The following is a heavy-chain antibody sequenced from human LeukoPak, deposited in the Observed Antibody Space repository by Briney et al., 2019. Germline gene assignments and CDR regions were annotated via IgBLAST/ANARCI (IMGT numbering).Heavy chain of an antibody. V-gene: IGHV4-30-2*01. CDR2: IYHSGST. J-gene: IGHJ4*02. CDR3: ASGSGSYFDY. CDR1: GGSISSGGYS. D-gene: IGHD3-10*01. Sequence: SETLSLTCAVSGGSISSGGYSWSWIRQPPGKGLEWTGNIYHSGSTYYNPSLKSQVTISVDRSKKQFSLKLNSVTAADTAVYYCASGSGSYFDYWGQGTLVIVSS.